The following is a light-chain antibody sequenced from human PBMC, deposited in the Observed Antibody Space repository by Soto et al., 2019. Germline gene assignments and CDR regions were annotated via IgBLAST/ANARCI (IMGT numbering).Light chain of an antibody. CDR2: GAS. Sequence: DIQMTQSPSSLSASVGDRFSIACRASQSISSSLNWYQQKPGKAPKLLIYGASSLQSGVPSRFSGSGSGTDFTLTISSLRPEDFATYFCQQSYSLVTFGQGTRLEIK. V-gene: IGKV1-39*01. CDR3: QQSYSLVT. CDR1: QSISSS. J-gene: IGKJ5*01.